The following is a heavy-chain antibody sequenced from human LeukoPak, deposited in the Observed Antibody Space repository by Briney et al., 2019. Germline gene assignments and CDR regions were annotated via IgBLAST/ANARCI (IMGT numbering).Heavy chain of an antibody. V-gene: IGHV4-39*02. CDR1: GDSISSSSYY. CDR2: IYYAGST. CDR3: ARGRRLVVLPGRGYFDL. D-gene: IGHD4/OR15-4a*01. Sequence: SETLSLTCNVSGDSISSSSYYWSWIRVPPGKGLEWIGSIYYAGSTYYNPSLKSRVTLSVDTSTNHFSLNITSVTAADTAMYYCARGRRLVVLPGRGYFDLWGRGTLVTVSS. J-gene: IGHJ2*01.